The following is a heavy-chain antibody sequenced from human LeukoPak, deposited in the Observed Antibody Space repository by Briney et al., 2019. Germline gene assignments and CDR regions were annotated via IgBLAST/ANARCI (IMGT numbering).Heavy chain of an antibody. D-gene: IGHD6-13*01. CDR2: IRSKAYGGTT. V-gene: IGHV3-49*04. J-gene: IGHJ4*02. Sequence: GGSLRLSCTASGFTFGDYAMSWVRQAPGKGLEWVGFIRSKAYGGTTEYAASVKGRFTISRDDSKFIASVHMNSLRTEDTAVYYCTRLYSESSSWALDNWGQGTLVTVSS. CDR1: GFTFGDYA. CDR3: TRLYSESSSWALDN.